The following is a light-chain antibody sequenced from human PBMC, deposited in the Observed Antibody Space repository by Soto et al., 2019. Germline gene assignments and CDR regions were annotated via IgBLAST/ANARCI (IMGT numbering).Light chain of an antibody. Sequence: QSALTQPRSVSGSPGQSVTISCTGTSSDVGGYNYVSWYQQHPGKAPKLMIYDVSKRPSGVPDRFSGSKSGNTASLTISGLQADDEADYSCCSYAGSDTVVFGGGTKLTVL. V-gene: IGLV2-11*01. J-gene: IGLJ2*01. CDR2: DVS. CDR3: CSYAGSDTVV. CDR1: SSDVGGYNY.